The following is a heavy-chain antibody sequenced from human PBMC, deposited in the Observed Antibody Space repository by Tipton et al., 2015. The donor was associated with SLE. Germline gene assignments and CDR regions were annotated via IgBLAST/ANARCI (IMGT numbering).Heavy chain of an antibody. V-gene: IGHV4-34*01. Sequence: LRLSCAVYGGSFSGYYWSWIRQPPGKGLEWIGEINHSGSTNYNPSLKSRVTMSVDTSKNQFSLNVRSVTAADTAVYYCARDLTVAGLDYWGQGTLVTVSS. D-gene: IGHD6-19*01. CDR3: ARDLTVAGLDY. CDR1: GGSFSGYY. CDR2: INHSGST. J-gene: IGHJ4*02.